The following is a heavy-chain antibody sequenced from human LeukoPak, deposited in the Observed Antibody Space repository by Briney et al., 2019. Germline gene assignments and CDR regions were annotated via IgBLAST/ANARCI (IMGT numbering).Heavy chain of an antibody. CDR1: GFRFGSFW. V-gene: IGHV3-7*01. Sequence: GGSLRLSCAASGFRFGSFWMTWIRQAPGKGLEWVGHRKEDGSQTNYIDSVTGRFTISRDNSKDSLYLQMNRLRAEDTAVYFCVRDVGWFHFDSWGQGILVTVSS. CDR3: VRDVGWFHFDS. CDR2: RKEDGSQT. D-gene: IGHD2-15*01. J-gene: IGHJ4*02.